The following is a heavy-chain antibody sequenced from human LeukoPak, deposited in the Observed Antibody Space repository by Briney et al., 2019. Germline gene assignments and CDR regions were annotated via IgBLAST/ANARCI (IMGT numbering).Heavy chain of an antibody. Sequence: PGVSLRLSCAASGFTFSSYAMSWVRQAPGKGLEWVSGISGSGGSTYYADSVEGRFTISRDNSKNTVYLQMSSLRVDDTAVYYCAKAASSSWPSYYYGMDVWGQGTTVTVSS. CDR1: GFTFSSYA. CDR3: AKAASSSWPSYYYGMDV. CDR2: ISGSGGST. V-gene: IGHV3-23*01. J-gene: IGHJ6*02. D-gene: IGHD6-13*01.